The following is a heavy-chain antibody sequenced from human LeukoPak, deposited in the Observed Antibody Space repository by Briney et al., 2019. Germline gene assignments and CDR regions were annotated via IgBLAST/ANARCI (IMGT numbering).Heavy chain of an antibody. D-gene: IGHD2-15*01. J-gene: IGHJ4*02. V-gene: IGHV3-30*18. CDR2: ISYDGSNK. CDR1: GFTFSSYG. Sequence: GGSLRLSCAASGFTFSSYGMHWVRQAPGKGLEWVAVISYDGSNKYYADSVKGRFTISRDNSKNTLYLQMNSLRAEDTALYYCAKVVDCSGGSCYPYFDYWGQGTLVTVSS. CDR3: AKVVDCSGGSCYPYFDY.